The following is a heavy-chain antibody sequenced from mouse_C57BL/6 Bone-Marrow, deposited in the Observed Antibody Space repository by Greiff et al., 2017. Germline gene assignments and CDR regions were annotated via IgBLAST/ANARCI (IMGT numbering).Heavy chain of an antibody. D-gene: IGHD2-5*01. CDR3: ARTYDSNYVYFDY. J-gene: IGHJ2*01. Sequence: EVQLVEPGGGLVKPGGSLKLSCAASGFTFSDYGMHWVRQAPEKGLEWVAYISSGSSTIYYADTVKGRFTISRDNAKNTLFLQMSSLRSEDTAMYYCARTYDSNYVYFDYWGQGTTLTVSS. CDR2: ISSGSSTI. V-gene: IGHV5-17*01. CDR1: GFTFSDYG.